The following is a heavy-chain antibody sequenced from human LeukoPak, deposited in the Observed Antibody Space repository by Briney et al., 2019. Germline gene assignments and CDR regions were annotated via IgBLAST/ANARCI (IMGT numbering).Heavy chain of an antibody. J-gene: IGHJ5*02. V-gene: IGHV4-30-4*08. Sequence: SETLSLTCTVSGGSISSGDYYWSWIRQPPGKGREWIGYIYYSGSTYYNPSLKSRVTISVDTSKNQFSLKLSSVTAADTAGYYCAREAQWEPTYWFDPWGQGTLVTVSS. CDR1: GGSISSGDYY. CDR3: AREAQWEPTYWFDP. CDR2: IYYSGST. D-gene: IGHD1-26*01.